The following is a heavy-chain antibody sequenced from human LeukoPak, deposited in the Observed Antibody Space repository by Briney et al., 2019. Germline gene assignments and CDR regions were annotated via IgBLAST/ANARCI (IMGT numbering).Heavy chain of an antibody. CDR1: GFTFSSYA. CDR2: ISGSGGST. Sequence: SGGSLRLSCAPSGFTFSSYAMSWVRQAPGKGLEWVSAISGSGGSTYYADSVKGRFTISRYNTKKTLYLQMNSLRAEDTAVYYCAKGVVLLWFGLTYYFDYWGQGTLVTVSS. D-gene: IGHD3-10*01. V-gene: IGHV3-23*01. CDR3: AKGVVLLWFGLTYYFDY. J-gene: IGHJ4*02.